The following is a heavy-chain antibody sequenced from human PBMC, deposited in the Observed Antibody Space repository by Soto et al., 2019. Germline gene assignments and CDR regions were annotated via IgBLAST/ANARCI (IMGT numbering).Heavy chain of an antibody. CDR1: GFTFSSHA. V-gene: IGHV3-23*01. CDR2: ISAGGGGA. CDR3: ASRHDY. J-gene: IGHJ4*02. Sequence: EVRLLESGGGLVQPGGSLRLSCAASGFTFSSHAMSWVRQAPGRGLECVSTISAGGGGAYYADSVKGRFTISRDNAKNSLYLQMNSLRAEDTAVYYCASRHDYWGQGTLVTVSS.